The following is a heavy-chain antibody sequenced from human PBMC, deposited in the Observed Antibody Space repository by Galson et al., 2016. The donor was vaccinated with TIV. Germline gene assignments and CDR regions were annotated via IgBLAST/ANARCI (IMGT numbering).Heavy chain of an antibody. V-gene: IGHV3-23*01. CDR1: GFAVSNFA. Sequence: SLRLSCAASGFAVSNFAMSWVRQAPGKGLEWVSTISGTGISTYYADSVKGRFSISRDNSKNTLYLQMDRLRAEDTAVYYCARVRFCSSTNCLGYLDFWGQGALVTVSS. D-gene: IGHD2-2*01. CDR3: ARVRFCSSTNCLGYLDF. CDR2: ISGTGIST. J-gene: IGHJ4*02.